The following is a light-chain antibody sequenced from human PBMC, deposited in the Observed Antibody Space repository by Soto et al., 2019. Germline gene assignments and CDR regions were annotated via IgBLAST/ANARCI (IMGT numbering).Light chain of an antibody. CDR1: QSVSSSY. CDR2: GAS. J-gene: IGKJ5*01. CDR3: QQDGSSPPIT. V-gene: IGKV3-20*01. Sequence: EIMLTQSPGTLSLSPGERARLSCRAIQSVSSSYLAWYQQKPGQAPRLLIYGASSRATGIPDRFSGSGSGTDFTLTISRLEPEDFAVYYCQQDGSSPPITFGQGTRLEI.